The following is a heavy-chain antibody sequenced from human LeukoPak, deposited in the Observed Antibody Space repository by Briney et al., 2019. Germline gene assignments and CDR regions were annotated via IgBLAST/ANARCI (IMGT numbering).Heavy chain of an antibody. D-gene: IGHD6-19*01. CDR3: ANDLEQWPAVPEY. V-gene: IGHV3-30*02. CDR2: IEKDGSNK. CDR1: GFTFKTYG. Sequence: GGSLRLSCAASGFTFKTYGMHWVRQAPGKGLDWVAFIEKDGSNKYYADSVKGRFTVSRDNSKNRLYLQMNSLRPEKTALYYCANDLEQWPAVPEYWGQGTLVIVSS. J-gene: IGHJ4*02.